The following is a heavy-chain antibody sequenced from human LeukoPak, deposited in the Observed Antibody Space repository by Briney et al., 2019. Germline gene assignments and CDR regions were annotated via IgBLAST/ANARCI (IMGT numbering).Heavy chain of an antibody. CDR1: GSSFTSYW. CDR2: IDPSDSYT. CDR3: ARSRHGIAAAGTRSWFDP. D-gene: IGHD6-13*01. J-gene: IGHJ5*02. V-gene: IGHV5-10-1*01. Sequence: HGESLRISCKGSGSSFTSYWISWVRQLPGRGLEWMGRIDPSDSYTNYSPSFQGHVTISADKSISTAYLQWSSLKASDTAMYYCARSRHGIAAAGTRSWFDPWGQGTLVTVSS.